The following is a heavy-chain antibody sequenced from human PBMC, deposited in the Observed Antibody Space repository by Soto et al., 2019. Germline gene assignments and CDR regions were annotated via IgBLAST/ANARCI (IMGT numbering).Heavy chain of an antibody. CDR1: GGSISSYY. Sequence: PSETLSLTCTVSGGSISSYYWSWIRQPPGKGLEWIGYIYYSGSTNYNPSLKSRVTISVDTSKNQFSLKLSSVTAADTAVYYCARLRSVRYFDWLSYYYYGMDVWGQGTTVTVS. D-gene: IGHD3-9*01. CDR3: ARLRSVRYFDWLSYYYYGMDV. CDR2: IYYSGST. V-gene: IGHV4-59*08. J-gene: IGHJ6*02.